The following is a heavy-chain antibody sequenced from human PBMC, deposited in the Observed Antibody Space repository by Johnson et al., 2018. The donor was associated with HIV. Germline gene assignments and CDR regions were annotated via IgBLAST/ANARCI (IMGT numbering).Heavy chain of an antibody. CDR3: AIVGATVITPRGEAFDI. V-gene: IGHV3-30*03. CDR1: GFTFSSYG. CDR2: ISYDGNNK. J-gene: IGHJ3*02. Sequence: QVQLVESGGGVVQPGRSLRLSCVASGFTFSSYGMHWVRQAPGKGLEWVAVISYDGNNKYYADSVKGRVTISRDNSKNTLYLQMNSLRAEDKAVYYCAIVGATVITPRGEAFDIWGQGTMVTVSS. D-gene: IGHD4-23*01.